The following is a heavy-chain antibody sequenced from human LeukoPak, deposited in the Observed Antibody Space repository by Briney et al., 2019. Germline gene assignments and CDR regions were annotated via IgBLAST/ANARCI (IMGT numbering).Heavy chain of an antibody. D-gene: IGHD3-10*01. V-gene: IGHV1-2*02. Sequence: ASVKVSCKASGYTFTGYYMHWVRQAPGQGLEWMGWINPNSGGTNYAQKFQGRVTMTRDTSISTAYMELSRLRSDDTAVYYCARDHEPMGAYYYYMDVWGKGTTVTISS. J-gene: IGHJ6*03. CDR1: GYTFTGYY. CDR3: ARDHEPMGAYYYYMDV. CDR2: INPNSGGT.